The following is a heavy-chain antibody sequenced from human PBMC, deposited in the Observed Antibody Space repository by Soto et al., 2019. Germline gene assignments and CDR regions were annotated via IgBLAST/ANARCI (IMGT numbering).Heavy chain of an antibody. V-gene: IGHV3-30*18. J-gene: IGHJ4*02. CDR1: GFTFVGYG. CDR3: TKGESYCSGFDF. Sequence: GGSLRLSCAASGFTFVGYGMHRLRQAPGKGLEWVAVISYGGSDEYYADSVKGRFTISRDNSKNTLYLQVNSLRAEDMALYYRTKGESYCSGFDFWGQGTLVTVSS. CDR2: ISYGGSDE. D-gene: IGHD1-26*01.